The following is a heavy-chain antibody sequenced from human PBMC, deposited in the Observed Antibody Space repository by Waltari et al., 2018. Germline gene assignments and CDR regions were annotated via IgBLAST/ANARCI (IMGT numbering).Heavy chain of an antibody. CDR2: ISSSSSTI. J-gene: IGHJ4*02. CDR1: GFTFSSYS. D-gene: IGHD4-17*01. CDR3: ARIVDGDHDY. Sequence: EVQLVESGGGLVQPGGSLRLSCAASGFTFSSYSMNWVRQAPGKGLEWVSYISSSSSTIYYADSVKGRFTISRDNAKNSLYLQMNSLRAEDTAVYYCARIVDGDHDYWGQGTLVTVSS. V-gene: IGHV3-48*01.